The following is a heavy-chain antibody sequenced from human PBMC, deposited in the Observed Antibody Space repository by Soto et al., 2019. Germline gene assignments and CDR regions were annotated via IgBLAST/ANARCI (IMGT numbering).Heavy chain of an antibody. J-gene: IGHJ4*02. CDR2: IYHSGST. V-gene: IGHV4-30-2*01. CDR3: ARQDTSGYAFDY. Sequence: SETLSLTCTLSGGYSWSWIRQPPGKGLEWIGYIYHSGSTYYNPSLKSRVTISVDRSKNQFSLKLSSVTAADTAVYYCARQDTSGYAFDYWGQGTLVTVSS. D-gene: IGHD3-22*01. CDR1: GGYS.